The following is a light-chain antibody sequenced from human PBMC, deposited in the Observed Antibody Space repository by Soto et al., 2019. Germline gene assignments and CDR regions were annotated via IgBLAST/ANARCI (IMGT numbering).Light chain of an antibody. Sequence: QSALTQPRSVSGSPGQSVTISCTGTSSDVGGYNYVSWYQQHPGKAPKLMIYDVSKRPSGVPDRFSGSKSGNTASLTISALQAEDEADYYCCSYAGSYTFDYVFGTGTKLTVL. V-gene: IGLV2-11*01. CDR1: SSDVGGYNY. CDR2: DVS. J-gene: IGLJ1*01. CDR3: CSYAGSYTFDYV.